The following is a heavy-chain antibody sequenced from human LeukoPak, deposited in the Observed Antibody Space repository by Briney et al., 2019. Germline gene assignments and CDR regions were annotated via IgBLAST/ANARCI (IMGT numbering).Heavy chain of an antibody. CDR3: ARGAYGDYDY. J-gene: IGHJ4*02. V-gene: IGHV3-23*01. Sequence: GGSLRLSCAASGFTFSSYAVSWVRQAPGKGLEWVSAISARGDSTYYADSVEGRFTISRDNSKNTLYLQMHSLSAEDTALYYCARGAYGDYDYWGQGTLVTVSS. D-gene: IGHD4-17*01. CDR1: GFTFSSYA. CDR2: ISARGDST.